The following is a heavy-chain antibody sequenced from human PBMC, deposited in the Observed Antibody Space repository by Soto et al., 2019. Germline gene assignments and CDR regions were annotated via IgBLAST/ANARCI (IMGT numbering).Heavy chain of an antibody. J-gene: IGHJ5*02. D-gene: IGHD3-3*01. CDR3: ARIQMGYDFWSGYSLRWFDP. CDR2: IYYTGST. V-gene: IGHV4-61*01. CDR1: GDSVSRGSHS. Sequence: PSETLSLTCSVAGDSVSRGSHSWTWTRQPPGKGLEFLGYIYYTGSTNYNPSLKSRVTISVDTSKNQFSLMLSSVTAADTAVYYCARIQMGYDFWSGYSLRWFDPWGQGTLVTVSS.